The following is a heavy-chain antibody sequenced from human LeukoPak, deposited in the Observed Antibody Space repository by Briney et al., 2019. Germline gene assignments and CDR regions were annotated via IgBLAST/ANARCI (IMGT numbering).Heavy chain of an antibody. CDR1: GDSVSTNSAA. CDR2: TYYRSKWYT. V-gene: IGHV6-1*01. D-gene: IGHD3-22*01. CDR3: AREYDSSGYLYYFDS. Sequence: SQTLSLTCAISGDSVSTNSAAWSWIRQSPSTGLEWLGRTYYRSKWYTNYAISVEGRLTINPDTSKNRFSLQLNSVTPEDTAVYYCAREYDSSGYLYYFDSWGQGTLVTVSS. J-gene: IGHJ4*02.